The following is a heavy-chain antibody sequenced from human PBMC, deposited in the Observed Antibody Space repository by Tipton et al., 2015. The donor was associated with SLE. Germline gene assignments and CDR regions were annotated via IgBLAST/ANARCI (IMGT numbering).Heavy chain of an antibody. J-gene: IGHJ4*02. CDR1: GGSISSSSYY. D-gene: IGHD6-13*01. CDR2: IYYSGST. V-gene: IGHV4-39*07. Sequence: TLSLTCTVSGGSISSSSYYWGWIRQPPGKGLEWIGSIYYSGSTNYNPSLKSRVTISVDTSKNQFSLKLSSVTAADTAVYYCARESIAAAGPFDYWGQGTLVTVSS. CDR3: ARESIAAAGPFDY.